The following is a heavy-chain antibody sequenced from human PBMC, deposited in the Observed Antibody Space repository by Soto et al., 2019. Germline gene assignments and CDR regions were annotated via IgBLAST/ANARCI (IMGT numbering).Heavy chain of an antibody. V-gene: IGHV3-23*01. Sequence: VQLMESGGGSAQPGGSLKLSCAASGITFSSHAMTWVRQPPGKGLEWISSISDNGATTYYADSVKDRFTISRDNSKNTLYLHMNSLRAEDTAVYYCANPLATDFDYWDQGTLATVSS. J-gene: IGHJ4*02. CDR3: ANPLATDFDY. CDR1: GITFSSHA. CDR2: ISDNGATT.